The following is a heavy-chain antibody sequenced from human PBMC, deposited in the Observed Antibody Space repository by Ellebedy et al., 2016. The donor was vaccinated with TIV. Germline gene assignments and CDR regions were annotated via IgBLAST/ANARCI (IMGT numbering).Heavy chain of an antibody. J-gene: IGHJ6*02. D-gene: IGHD3-10*01. CDR1: GFTFSSYA. CDR3: AKRVTMVRGVITYYHYAMDV. V-gene: IGHV3-23*01. Sequence: GESLKISCAASGFTFSSYAMSWVRQAPGKGLEWVSSLSGSGGSTYYPDSVKGRFTISRDNSKNTLYLQMNSLRAEDTAVYYCAKRVTMVRGVITYYHYAMDVWGQGTTVTVSS. CDR2: LSGSGGST.